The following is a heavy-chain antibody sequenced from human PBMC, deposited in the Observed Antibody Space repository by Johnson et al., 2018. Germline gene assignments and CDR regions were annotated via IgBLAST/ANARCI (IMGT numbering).Heavy chain of an antibody. V-gene: IGHV3-30*03. J-gene: IGHJ3*02. CDR1: GFTFTFTSYS. Sequence: VQLVQSGRGVVQPGRSLRLSCVVPGFTFTFTSYSVHWVRQAPGKGLEWLPVISYDGSSKDHGDSVRGRFTISRDNAQNSLYLQMNSLRDEDTAVYYCARGKGSGLRSGSQDTFDIWGQGTMVTVSS. CDR3: ARGKGSGLRSGSQDTFDI. D-gene: IGHD1-26*01. CDR2: ISYDGSSK.